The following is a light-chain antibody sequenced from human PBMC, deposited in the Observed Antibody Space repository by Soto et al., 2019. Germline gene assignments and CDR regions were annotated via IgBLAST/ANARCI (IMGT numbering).Light chain of an antibody. J-gene: IGLJ1*01. CDR2: EVS. CDR1: STDVGGYNY. V-gene: IGLV2-8*01. CDR3: SSYGGRDNYV. Sequence: QAVVTQPPSAAGSPGQSVTISCTGTSTDVGGYNYVSWYQQYPGKAPKLMIYEVSKRPSGVPDRFSGSKSGNTASLTVSGLQAEDEADYYCSSYGGRDNYVFGTGTKLTVL.